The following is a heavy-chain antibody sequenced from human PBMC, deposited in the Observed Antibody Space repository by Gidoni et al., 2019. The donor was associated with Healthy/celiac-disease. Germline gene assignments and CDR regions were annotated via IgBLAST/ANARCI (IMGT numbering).Heavy chain of an antibody. D-gene: IGHD2-21*02. J-gene: IGHJ5*02. CDR1: GGTFSSYA. V-gene: IGHV1-69*01. CDR2: IIPIFGTA. CDR3: ARGGSIVVVTATGVDWFDP. Sequence: QVQLVQSGAEVQKPGSSVKVSCKASGGTFSSYAISWVRQAPGQGLEWMGGIIPIFGTANYAQKFQGRVTITADEATSTAYMELSSLRSEDTDVYYCARGGSIVVVTATGVDWFDPWGQGTLVTVSS.